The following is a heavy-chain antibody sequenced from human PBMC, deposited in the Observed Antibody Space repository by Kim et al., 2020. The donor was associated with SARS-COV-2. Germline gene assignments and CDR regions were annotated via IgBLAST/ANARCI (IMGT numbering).Heavy chain of an antibody. Sequence: GTPKSYADSLQGRFTISRDNAKNTVYLEMRSLRAEDTAVYYCAKSDYFDTWGQGTMVSVSS. CDR3: AKSDYFDT. J-gene: IGHJ3*02. CDR2: GTPK. D-gene: IGHD3-16*01. V-gene: IGHV3-74*01.